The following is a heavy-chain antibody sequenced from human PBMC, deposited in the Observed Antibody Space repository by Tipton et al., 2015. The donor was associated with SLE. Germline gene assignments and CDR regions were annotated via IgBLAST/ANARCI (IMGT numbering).Heavy chain of an antibody. CDR2: IYYSGNT. CDR1: GGSISSSSFY. D-gene: IGHD1-7*01. CDR3: ARATDWNLSPDV. Sequence: TLSLACTVSGGSISSSSFYWGWIRQPPGKGLEWIGYIYYSGNTYYNPSLGSRLTMSVDTSKDQFSLRLTSVTAADTAVYYCARATDWNLSPDVWGKGTTVTVSS. J-gene: IGHJ6*04. V-gene: IGHV4-31*03.